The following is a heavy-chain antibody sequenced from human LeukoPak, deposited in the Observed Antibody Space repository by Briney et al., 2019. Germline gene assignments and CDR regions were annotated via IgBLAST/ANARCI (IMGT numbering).Heavy chain of an antibody. D-gene: IGHD4-23*01. V-gene: IGHV3-21*01. J-gene: IGHJ6*03. CDR1: GFTFSSYS. Sequence: TGGSLRLSCAASGFTFSSYSMNWVRQAPGKGLEWVSSISSSSSYIYYADSVKGRFTISRDNAKNSLYLQMNSLRAEDTAVYYCARALTTVVTPRNYYYYMDVWGKGTTVTVSS. CDR3: ARALTTVVTPRNYYYYMDV. CDR2: ISSSSSYI.